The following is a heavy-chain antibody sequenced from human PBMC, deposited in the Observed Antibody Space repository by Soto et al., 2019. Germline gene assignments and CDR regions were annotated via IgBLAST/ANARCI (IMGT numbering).Heavy chain of an antibody. J-gene: IGHJ4*02. CDR3: AKDPAGGWVTTLIDY. V-gene: IGHV3-30*18. CDR2: ISYDGSNK. CDR1: GFIFSIYG. Sequence: ESGGGVVQPGRSLRLSCAASGFIFSIYGMHWVRQAPGKGLEGVAVISYDGSNKYYADSVKGRFTISRDNSKNTLYLQMNSLRTEDTAVYYCAKDPAGGWVTTLIDYWGQGTLVTVSS. D-gene: IGHD1-26*01.